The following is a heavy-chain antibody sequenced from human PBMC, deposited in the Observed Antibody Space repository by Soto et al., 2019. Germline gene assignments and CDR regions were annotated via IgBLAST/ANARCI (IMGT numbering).Heavy chain of an antibody. CDR3: ARDHGGSTWFVGVYYFFGMDV. V-gene: IGHV3-48*02. D-gene: IGHD6-13*01. CDR1: GFIFSDYT. Sequence: EVQLVESGGDLVQPGGSLRLSCAASGFIFSDYTMTWVRQAPGRGLEIVSHISSSGGAIFYAESVKGRFTVSRDNAKNSLYLQMNSLRDDDTAVYFCARDHGGSTWFVGVYYFFGMDVWGQGTAVTVSS. J-gene: IGHJ6*02. CDR2: ISSSGGAI.